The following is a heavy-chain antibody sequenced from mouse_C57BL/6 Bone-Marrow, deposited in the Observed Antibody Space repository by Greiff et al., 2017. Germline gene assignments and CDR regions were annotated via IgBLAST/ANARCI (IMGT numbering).Heavy chain of an antibody. CDR1: GFSLPSYG. D-gene: IGHD1-1*01. J-gene: IGHJ1*03. Sequence: VQLQQSGPGLVQPSQSLSITCTVSGFSLPSYGVHWVRQSPGKGLEWLGVIWSGGSTDYNAAFISRLSISKDNSKSQVFCKMNSLQADDTAIYYCARTTTVVARYWYCEVWGTGTTVTVSS. CDR2: IWSGGST. CDR3: ARTTTVVARYWYCEV. V-gene: IGHV2-2*01.